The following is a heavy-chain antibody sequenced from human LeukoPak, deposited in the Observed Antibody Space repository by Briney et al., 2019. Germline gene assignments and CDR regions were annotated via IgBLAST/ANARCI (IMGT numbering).Heavy chain of an antibody. V-gene: IGHV4-59*01. CDR1: GDSISSYY. D-gene: IGHD3-10*01. CDR2: IYYSGST. J-gene: IGHJ5*02. Sequence: SETLSITCTVSGDSISSYYWSWIRQPPGKGLEWIGYIYYSGSTNYNPSLKSRVTISVDTSKNQFSLRLSSVTAADTAVYYCARGAVLLWFGELSAPRTNWFDPWGQGTLVTVSS. CDR3: ARGAVLLWFGELSAPRTNWFDP.